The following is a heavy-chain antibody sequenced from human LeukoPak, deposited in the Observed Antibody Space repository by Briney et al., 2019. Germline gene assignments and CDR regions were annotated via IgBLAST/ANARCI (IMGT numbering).Heavy chain of an antibody. CDR1: GFTFSSYW. V-gene: IGHV3-7*01. J-gene: IGHJ6*03. Sequence: TGGSLRLSCAASGFTFSSYWMSWVRQAPGKGLEWVANINQDGSGKYYVGSVKGRFTISRDNAKNSLFLQMNNLSPDDTAVYFCARDPYSGNYGNYYYYYMDVWGKGTTVTISS. D-gene: IGHD1-26*01. CDR3: ARDPYSGNYGNYYYYYMDV. CDR2: INQDGSGK.